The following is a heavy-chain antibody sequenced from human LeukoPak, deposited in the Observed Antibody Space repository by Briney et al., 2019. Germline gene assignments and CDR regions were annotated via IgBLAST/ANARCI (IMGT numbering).Heavy chain of an antibody. Sequence: PGGSLRLSCAASGFTFSSHSMSWVRQAPGAGLEWIAYASSSGATIFYADSVRGRFTISRDTAKSSLYLQMSSLRVEYTAIYYCAREFTYYSDSCGYFNYWGRGTLVTVSS. V-gene: IGHV3-48*01. CDR3: AREFTYYSDSCGYFNY. CDR2: ASSSGATI. J-gene: IGHJ4*02. CDR1: GFTFSSHS. D-gene: IGHD3-22*01.